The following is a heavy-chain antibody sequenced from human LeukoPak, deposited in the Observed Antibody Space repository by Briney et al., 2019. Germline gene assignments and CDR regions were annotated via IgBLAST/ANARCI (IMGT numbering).Heavy chain of an antibody. CDR1: GFTFSSYA. D-gene: IGHD2-8*01. V-gene: IGHV3-23*01. CDR3: AKDTSIGKYCTSGVCSPFDY. J-gene: IGHJ4*02. Sequence: PGGSLRLSCAGSGFTFSSYAMSWVRQAPGKGLEWVSAISDSGDYTYYADSVKGRFTISRDNSKNTLYLHVNSLRAEDTAVYSCAKDTSIGKYCTSGVCSPFDYWGQGTLVTVSS. CDR2: ISDSGDYT.